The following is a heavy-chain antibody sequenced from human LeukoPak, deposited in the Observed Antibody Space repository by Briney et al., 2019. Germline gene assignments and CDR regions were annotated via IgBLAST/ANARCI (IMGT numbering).Heavy chain of an antibody. CDR3: ARDWGTYDSSGYYST. V-gene: IGHV3-21*01. J-gene: IGHJ5*02. D-gene: IGHD3-22*01. Sequence: GGSLRLSCAASGFTFSSYSMNWVRQAPGKGLEWVSSISSSSSYIYYADSVKGRFTISRDNAKNSLYLQMNSLRAEDTAVYYCARDWGTYDSSGYYSTWGQGTLVTVSS. CDR1: GFTFSSYS. CDR2: ISSSSSYI.